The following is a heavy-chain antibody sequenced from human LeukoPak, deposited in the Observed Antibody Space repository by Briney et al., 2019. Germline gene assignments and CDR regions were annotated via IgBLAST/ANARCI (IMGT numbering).Heavy chain of an antibody. CDR2: ISYDGSNK. CDR1: GSTFSSYA. D-gene: IGHD1-26*01. J-gene: IGHJ4*02. Sequence: GGSLRLSCAASGSTFSSYAMHWVRQAPGKGLEWVAVISYDGSNKYYADSVKGRFTISRDNSKNTLYLQMNSLRAEDTAVYYCARDISGSYPYWGQGTLVTVSS. CDR3: ARDISGSYPY. V-gene: IGHV3-30-3*01.